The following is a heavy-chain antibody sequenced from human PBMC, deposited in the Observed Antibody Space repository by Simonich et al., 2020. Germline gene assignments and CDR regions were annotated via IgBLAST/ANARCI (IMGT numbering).Heavy chain of an antibody. CDR1: GGSFSGYY. J-gene: IGHJ3*02. D-gene: IGHD3-16*01. CDR3: ARPLGIVWAFDI. CDR2: INHSGST. Sequence: QVQLQQWGAGLLKPSETLSLTCAVYGGSFSGYYWSCIRQPPGKGLEWIGEINHSGSTNYNPSLTRRVTISVDTSKNQFSLKLSSVTAADTAVYYCARPLGIVWAFDIWGQGTMVTVSS. V-gene: IGHV4-34*01.